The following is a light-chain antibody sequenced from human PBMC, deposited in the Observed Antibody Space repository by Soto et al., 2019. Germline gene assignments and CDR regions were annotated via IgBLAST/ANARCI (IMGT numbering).Light chain of an antibody. V-gene: IGLV2-14*03. CDR1: NSDVGGYNY. Sequence: QSALTQPASVSGSPGQSITISCTGTNSDVGGYNYVSWYQQHPGKAPKLIIYDVTNRPSGVSNRFSGSKSGNTASLTISGLQGEDEADYYCGSYTTGNTGVFGGGTKLTVL. CDR3: GSYTTGNTGV. J-gene: IGLJ2*01. CDR2: DVT.